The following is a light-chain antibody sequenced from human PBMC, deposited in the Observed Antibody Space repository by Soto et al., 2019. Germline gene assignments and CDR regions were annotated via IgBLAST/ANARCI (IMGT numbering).Light chain of an antibody. CDR2: AAS. CDR3: QQSYNTPRT. V-gene: IGKV1-39*01. J-gene: IGKJ2*01. Sequence: DIHMTQSPSSLSASVGDSVTITCRASQTISFYLNWYQQKPGQAPQLLIYAASSLQTGAPSRFSGSGYGTDFSLTISSLQPGDFATYYCQQSYNTPRTFGQGTKLEV. CDR1: QTISFY.